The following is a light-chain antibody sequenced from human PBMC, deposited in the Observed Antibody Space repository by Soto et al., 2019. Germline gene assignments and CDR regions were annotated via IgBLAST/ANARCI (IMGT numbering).Light chain of an antibody. Sequence: EIVLTQSPGTLSLSPGERATLSCRASQSVSSTYLAWYQQKPGQAPRLLIYGASSSATGIPDRFSGSGSGTDFTLTISRLVPEDFAVYYCQHYGSLVLTFGGGTKVEIK. V-gene: IGKV3-20*01. CDR2: GAS. CDR3: QHYGSLVLT. J-gene: IGKJ4*01. CDR1: QSVSSTY.